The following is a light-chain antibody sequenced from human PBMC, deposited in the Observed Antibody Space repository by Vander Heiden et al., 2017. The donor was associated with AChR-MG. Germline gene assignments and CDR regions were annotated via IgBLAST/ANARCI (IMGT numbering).Light chain of an antibody. CDR2: DNN. CDR3: GTWDSSLSAGV. J-gene: IGLJ2*01. CDR1: SSNSGNNV. Sequence: QSLLTQPPSVSAAPGQKVTISCSGSSSNSGNNVVSWYQQRPGTAHKLVMYDNNKRPSGIRDRFSGSKSGTAATLGITGLQTGDEADYYCGTWDSSLSAGVFGGGTKLTVL. V-gene: IGLV1-51*01.